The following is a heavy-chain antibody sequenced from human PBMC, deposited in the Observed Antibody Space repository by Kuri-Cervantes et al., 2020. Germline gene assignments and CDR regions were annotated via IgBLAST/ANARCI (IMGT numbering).Heavy chain of an antibody. CDR1: GGSFSGYY. CDR3: AGFRMGVAFDF. D-gene: IGHD1-26*01. J-gene: IGHJ3*01. V-gene: IGHV4-59*13. CDR2: IYYRGNT. Sequence: GSLRLSCAVYGGSFSGYYWSWIRQPPGKGLEWIAYIYYRGNTNYNPSLKSRVTMSVDMSKNQFSLKLSSVTAADTAIYFCAGFRMGVAFDFWGQGTMVTVSS.